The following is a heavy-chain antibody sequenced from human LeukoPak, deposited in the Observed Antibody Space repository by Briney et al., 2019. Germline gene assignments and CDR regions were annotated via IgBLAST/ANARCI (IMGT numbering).Heavy chain of an antibody. CDR3: AKDRTWYCTSTSCYAGFDY. CDR1: GFTFSSYG. CDR2: IRYDGSNK. D-gene: IGHD2-2*01. J-gene: IGHJ4*02. Sequence: PGGSLRLSCAASGFTFSSYGIHWVRQAPGKGLEWVAFIRYDGSNKYYADSVKGRFTISRGNSKNTLYLQMNSLRTEDTAVYYCAKDRTWYCTSTSCYAGFDYWGQGTLVTVSS. V-gene: IGHV3-30*02.